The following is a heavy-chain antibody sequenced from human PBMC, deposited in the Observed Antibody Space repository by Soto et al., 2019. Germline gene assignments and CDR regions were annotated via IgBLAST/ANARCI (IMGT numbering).Heavy chain of an antibody. V-gene: IGHV4-59*01. CDR2: IYYSGST. CDR3: ASQIAVAGLSSWFDP. CDR1: GGSISSYY. J-gene: IGHJ5*02. Sequence: TSGTLPLTCTVSGGSISSYYWSWIRQPPGKGLEWIGYIYYSGSTNYNPSLKSRVTISVDTSKNQFSLKLSSVTAADTAVYYCASQIAVAGLSSWFDPSGQGTLVTVSS. D-gene: IGHD6-19*01.